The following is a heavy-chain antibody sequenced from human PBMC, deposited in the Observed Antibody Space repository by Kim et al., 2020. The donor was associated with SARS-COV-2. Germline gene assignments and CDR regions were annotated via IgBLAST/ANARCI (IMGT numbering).Heavy chain of an antibody. J-gene: IGHJ4*02. CDR3: AREVYYDSSGPIIYYFDY. CDR2: INPNSGGT. D-gene: IGHD3-22*01. V-gene: IGHV1-2*02. Sequence: ASVKVSCKASGYTFTGYYLHWVRQAPGQGLEWMGWINPNSGGTNYAQKFQGRVTMTRDTSISTAYMELSSLKSDDTAVYYCAREVYYDSSGPIIYYFDYWGQGTLVTVSS. CDR1: GYTFTGYY.